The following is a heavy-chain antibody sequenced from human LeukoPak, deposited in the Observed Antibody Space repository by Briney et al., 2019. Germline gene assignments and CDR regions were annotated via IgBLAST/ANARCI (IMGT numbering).Heavy chain of an antibody. D-gene: IGHD5-24*01. CDR1: GGSISSGDYY. J-gene: IGHJ3*02. V-gene: IGHV4-30-4*01. CDR2: IYYSGST. Sequence: SQTLSLTCTVSGGSISSGDYYWSWIRQPPGKGLEWIGYIYYSGSTYYNPSLKSRVTISVDTSKNQFSLKLSSVTAADTAVYYCARHSVNLRRVEMASYDAFDIWGQGTMVTVSS. CDR3: ARHSVNLRRVEMASYDAFDI.